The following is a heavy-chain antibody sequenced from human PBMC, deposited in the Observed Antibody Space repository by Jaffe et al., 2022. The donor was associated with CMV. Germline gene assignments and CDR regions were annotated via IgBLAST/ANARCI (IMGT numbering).Heavy chain of an antibody. CDR1: GFTFSSYS. CDR2: ISSSSSYI. D-gene: IGHD3-10*01. Sequence: EVQLVESGGGLVKPGGSLRLSCAASGFTFSSYSMNWVRQAPGKGLEWVSSISSSSSYIYYADSVKGRFTISRDNAKNSLYLQMNSLRAEDTAVYYCARFLSGVTMVRSSRYFDLWGRGTLVTVSS. V-gene: IGHV3-21*01. J-gene: IGHJ2*01. CDR3: ARFLSGVTMVRSSRYFDL.